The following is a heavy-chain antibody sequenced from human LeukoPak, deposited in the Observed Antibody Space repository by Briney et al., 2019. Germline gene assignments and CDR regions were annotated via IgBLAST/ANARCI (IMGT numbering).Heavy chain of an antibody. CDR1: GYTFTGYY. Sequence: GASVKVSCEASGYTFTGYYMHWVRQAPGQGLEWMGWINPNSGGTNYAQKFQGRVTMTRDTSISTAYMELSRLRSDDTAVYYCARVTSPLRFLEWAFDYWGQGTLVTVSS. V-gene: IGHV1-2*02. J-gene: IGHJ4*02. D-gene: IGHD3-3*01. CDR3: ARVTSPLRFLEWAFDY. CDR2: INPNSGGT.